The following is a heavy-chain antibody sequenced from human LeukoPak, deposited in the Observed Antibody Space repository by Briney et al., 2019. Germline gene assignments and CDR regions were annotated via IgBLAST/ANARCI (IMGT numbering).Heavy chain of an antibody. D-gene: IGHD3-22*01. V-gene: IGHV4-39*01. J-gene: IGHJ4*02. CDR2: IYYSGST. CDR3: AKTYYYDPFDY. Sequence: SETLSLTCTVSGGSISNSGYYWGWIRQPPGKGLEWIGNIYYSGSTYYNPSLKSRVTISVDTSKNQFSLKLSSVTAADTAVYYCAKTYYYDPFDYWGQGTLGTVSS. CDR1: GGSISNSGYY.